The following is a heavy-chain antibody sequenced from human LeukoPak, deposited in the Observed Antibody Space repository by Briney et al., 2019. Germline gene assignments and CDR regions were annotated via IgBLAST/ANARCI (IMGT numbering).Heavy chain of an antibody. CDR1: GFKFSVSW. D-gene: IGHD1-1*01. CDR3: ARAADSERLAYFDY. J-gene: IGHJ4*02. Sequence: AGGSLRLSCVASGFKFSVSWMAWVRQVPGKGLEWVANIKGDGGVKNYVDSVKGRFTSSRDNAKNSLYLQMNSLRVEDTAVYYCARAADSERLAYFDYWGQGTLVTVSS. CDR2: IKGDGGVK. V-gene: IGHV3-7*01.